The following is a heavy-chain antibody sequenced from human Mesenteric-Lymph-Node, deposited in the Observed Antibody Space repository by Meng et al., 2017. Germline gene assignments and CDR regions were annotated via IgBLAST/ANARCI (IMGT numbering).Heavy chain of an antibody. J-gene: IGHJ4*02. Sequence: GESLKISCAAPGLIFSNYWMSWVRQTPRKGLEWVANIKQDESEKYYVDSVKGRFTISRDNAKNSLYLQMNSLRAEDTAVYYCAYLVGSGKYYPQSSYWGQGTLVTVSS. D-gene: IGHD3-10*01. CDR3: AYLVGSGKYYPQSSY. CDR2: IKQDESEK. V-gene: IGHV3-7*01. CDR1: GLIFSNYW.